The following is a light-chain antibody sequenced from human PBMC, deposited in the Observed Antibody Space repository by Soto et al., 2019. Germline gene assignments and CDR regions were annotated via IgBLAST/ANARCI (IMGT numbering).Light chain of an antibody. J-gene: IGKJ2*01. CDR1: QSVSRY. V-gene: IGKV3-11*01. Sequence: EIVLTQSPATLSLSPGERATLSCRASQSVSRYLAWYQQKPGQAPRLLIYDASSRAIGIPARFSGSGSGTVFTLTISSREPEDFAVYYCQQRSNWPPGYTFGQGTKLEIK. CDR2: DAS. CDR3: QQRSNWPPGYT.